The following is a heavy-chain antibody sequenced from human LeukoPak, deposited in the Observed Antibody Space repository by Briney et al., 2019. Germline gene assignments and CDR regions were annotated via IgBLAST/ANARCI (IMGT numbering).Heavy chain of an antibody. CDR2: INQDESEK. CDR1: EFTFNTYW. CDR3: ARVRVSSYYGMDI. D-gene: IGHD2/OR15-2a*01. J-gene: IGHJ6*02. V-gene: IGHV3-7*05. Sequence: PGGSLRLSCAASEFTFNTYWMVWLRQAPGKGLEWVANINQDESEKYYVDSVKGRFTISRDNAKNSLYLQMNSLRAEDTAVYYCARVRVSSYYGMDIWGQGTTVTVSS.